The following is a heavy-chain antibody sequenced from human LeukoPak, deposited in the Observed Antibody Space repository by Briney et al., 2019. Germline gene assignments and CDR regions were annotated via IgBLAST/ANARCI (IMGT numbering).Heavy chain of an antibody. J-gene: IGHJ4*02. V-gene: IGHV3-30-3*01. Sequence: GRSLRLSCAASGFTFSSYAMHWVRQAPGKGLEWVAVISYDGSNKYYADSVKGRFTISRDNSKNTLYLQMNSLRAEDTAVYYCARLSVVDTATPRDYWGQGTLVTVSS. CDR1: GFTFSSYA. D-gene: IGHD5-18*01. CDR3: ARLSVVDTATPRDY. CDR2: ISYDGSNK.